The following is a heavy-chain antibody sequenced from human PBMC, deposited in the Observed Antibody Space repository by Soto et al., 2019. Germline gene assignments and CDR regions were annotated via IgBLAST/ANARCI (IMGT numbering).Heavy chain of an antibody. CDR2: IKSKTDGGTT. CDR3: TTELAYDSRAPIDY. J-gene: IGHJ4*02. V-gene: IGHV3-15*01. D-gene: IGHD3-22*01. CDR1: GFTFSNAW. Sequence: GGSLRLSCAASGFTFSNAWMSWVRQAPGKGLEWVGRIKSKTDGGTTDYAAPVKGRFTISRDDSKNTLYLQMNSLKTEDTAVYYCTTELAYDSRAPIDYWGQGTLVTVSS.